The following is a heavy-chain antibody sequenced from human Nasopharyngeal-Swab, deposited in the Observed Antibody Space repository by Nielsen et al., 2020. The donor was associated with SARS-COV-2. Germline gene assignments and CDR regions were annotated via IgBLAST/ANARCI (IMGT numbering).Heavy chain of an antibody. Sequence: SQTLSLTCVISGDSVSSNSAAWNWIRQSPSRGLEWLGRTYYRSKWYNDYAVSVKSRITINPDTSKNQFSLKLSSVTAADTAVYYCARLLRLLPRVAFDIWGQGTMVTVSS. CDR2: TYYRSKWYN. D-gene: IGHD3-22*01. V-gene: IGHV6-1*01. CDR1: GDSVSSNSAA. J-gene: IGHJ3*02. CDR3: ARLLRLLPRVAFDI.